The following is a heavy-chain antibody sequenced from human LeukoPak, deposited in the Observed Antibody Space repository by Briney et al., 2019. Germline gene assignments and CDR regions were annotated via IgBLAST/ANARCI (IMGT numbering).Heavy chain of an antibody. CDR1: GFTFSNYW. D-gene: IGHD5-12*01. CDR3: ARDLDGYRSGNGA. Sequence: PGGSLRLSCAASGFTFSNYWMHWVRQAPGKGLGWVSRINTDGSSTDYADSVKGRFTISRDNAKNTLYLQMNRLRAEDTAVYYCARDLDGYRSGNGAWGQGTLVTVSS. V-gene: IGHV3-74*01. CDR2: INTDGSST. J-gene: IGHJ5*02.